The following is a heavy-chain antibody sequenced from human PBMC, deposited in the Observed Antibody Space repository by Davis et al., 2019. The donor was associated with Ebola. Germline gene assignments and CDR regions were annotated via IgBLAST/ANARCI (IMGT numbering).Heavy chain of an antibody. D-gene: IGHD4-23*01. V-gene: IGHV3-23*01. CDR1: GFTFSSYA. CDR2: ISGSGGSA. CDR3: ARDRVGGGRFDY. Sequence: PGGSLRLSCAASGFTFSSYAMSWVRQAPGKGLEWVSAISGSGGSAYYADSVKGRFTISRDNAKNSLYLQMNSLRAEDTAVYYCARDRVGGGRFDYWGQGTLVTVSS. J-gene: IGHJ4*02.